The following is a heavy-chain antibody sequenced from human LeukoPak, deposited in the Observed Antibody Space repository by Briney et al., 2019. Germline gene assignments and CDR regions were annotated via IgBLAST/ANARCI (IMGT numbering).Heavy chain of an antibody. CDR3: AKGPTVSTPSYFDY. CDR2: ISYDGSNK. Sequence: PGGSLRLSCAASGFTFSSYGMHWVRQAPGKGLEWVAVISYDGSNKYYADSVKGRFTISRDNSKNTLYLQMNSLRAEDTAVYYCAKGPTVSTPSYFDYWGQGTLVTVSS. CDR1: GFTFSSYG. V-gene: IGHV3-30*18. J-gene: IGHJ4*02. D-gene: IGHD4-17*01.